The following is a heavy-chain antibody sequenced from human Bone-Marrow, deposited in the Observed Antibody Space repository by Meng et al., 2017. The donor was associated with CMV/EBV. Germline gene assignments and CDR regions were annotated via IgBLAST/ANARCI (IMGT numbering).Heavy chain of an antibody. CDR1: GFTFSSSW. V-gene: IGHV3-9*01. Sequence: SLKISCAASGFTFSSSWMHWVCQAPEKGLEWVSGISGNSGSIGYADSVKGRFTISRDNAKNSLYLQMNSLRAEDTALYYCAKGGQLASYYYYGMDVWGQGTTVTVSS. J-gene: IGHJ6*02. D-gene: IGHD6-6*01. CDR3: AKGGQLASYYYYGMDV. CDR2: ISGNSGSI.